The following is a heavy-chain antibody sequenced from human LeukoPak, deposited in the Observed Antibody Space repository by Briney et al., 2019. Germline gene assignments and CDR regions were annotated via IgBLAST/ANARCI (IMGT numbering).Heavy chain of an antibody. D-gene: IGHD3-10*01. CDR2: IKQDGSEK. Sequence: GGSLRLSCAASGFTFSNYSMTWVRQAPGKGLEWVANIKQDGSEKYYVDSVKGRFTISRDNAKNSLYLQMNSLRADDTAVYYCARGLSGSYDFDYWGQGTLVTVSS. CDR1: GFTFSNYS. CDR3: ARGLSGSYDFDY. J-gene: IGHJ4*02. V-gene: IGHV3-7*01.